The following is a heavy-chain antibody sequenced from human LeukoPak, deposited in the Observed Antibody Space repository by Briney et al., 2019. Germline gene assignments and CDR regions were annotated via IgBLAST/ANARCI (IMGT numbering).Heavy chain of an antibody. CDR3: ARDLGQYYDTSDNWFDP. V-gene: IGHV3-48*03. Sequence: GGSLRLSCAASGFTFSSYEMNWVRQAPGKRLEWVSYISSSGSTIYYADSVKGRFTISRDNAKNSLYLQMNSLRAEDTAVYYCARDLGQYYDTSDNWFDPWGQGTLVTVSS. J-gene: IGHJ5*02. CDR1: GFTFSSYE. CDR2: ISSSGSTI. D-gene: IGHD3-22*01.